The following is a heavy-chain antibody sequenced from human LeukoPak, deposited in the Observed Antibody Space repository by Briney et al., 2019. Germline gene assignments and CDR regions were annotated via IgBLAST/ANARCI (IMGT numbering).Heavy chain of an antibody. J-gene: IGHJ5*02. CDR1: GFTVSGNY. Sequence: PGGSLRLSCAVSGFTVSGNYMSWVRQAPGKGLEWVSLIYSGGTTSYADSVKGRFTISRDNAKNSLYLQMNSLRAEDTAVYYCARGTYYYDSSGYISWFDPWGQGTLVTVSS. CDR2: IYSGGTT. V-gene: IGHV3-53*01. D-gene: IGHD3-22*01. CDR3: ARGTYYYDSSGYISWFDP.